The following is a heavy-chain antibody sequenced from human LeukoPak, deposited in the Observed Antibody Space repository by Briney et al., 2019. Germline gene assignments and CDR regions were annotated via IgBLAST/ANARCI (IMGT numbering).Heavy chain of an antibody. D-gene: IGHD3-16*01. J-gene: IGHJ4*02. CDR3: ARSRATIWGFDY. CDR1: GFIFSDYY. CDR2: ISNSGSTI. V-gene: IGHV3-11*01. Sequence: GGSLRLPCAASGFIFSDYYMNWIRQAPGKGPEWVSYISNSGSTIYYADSVKGRFTISRDNAKNSLYLQMNSLRAEDTAVYYCARSRATIWGFDYWGQGTLVTVSS.